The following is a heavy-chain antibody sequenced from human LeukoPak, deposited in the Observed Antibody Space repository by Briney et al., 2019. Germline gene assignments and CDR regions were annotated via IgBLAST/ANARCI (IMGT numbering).Heavy chain of an antibody. D-gene: IGHD4-11*01. CDR3: ARGRDYSITGYNWFDP. J-gene: IGHJ5*02. CDR2: IIPIFGTA. Sequence: ASVKVSCKASGGTFSSYAISWVRQAPGQGLEWMGGIIPIFGTANYAQKFQGRVTITADESTSTAYMELSSLRSEDTAVYYCARGRDYSITGYNWFDPWGQGTLVTVSS. CDR1: GGTFSSYA. V-gene: IGHV1-69*13.